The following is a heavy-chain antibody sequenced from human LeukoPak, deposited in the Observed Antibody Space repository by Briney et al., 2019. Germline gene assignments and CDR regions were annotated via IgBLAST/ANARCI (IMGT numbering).Heavy chain of an antibody. V-gene: IGHV3-74*01. CDR1: GFTFSSYW. J-gene: IGHJ4*02. D-gene: IGHD3-22*01. CDR2: INSDGSST. CDR3: ARDLRSSGSGFDY. Sequence: GGSLRLSCAASGFTFSSYWMHWVRQAPGKGLAWVSRINSDGSSTGYADSVKGRFTISRDNAKNTLYLQMNSLRAEDTAVYYCARDLRSSGSGFDYWGQGTLVTVSS.